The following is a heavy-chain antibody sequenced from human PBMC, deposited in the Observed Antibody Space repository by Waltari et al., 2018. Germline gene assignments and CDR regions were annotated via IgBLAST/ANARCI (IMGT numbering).Heavy chain of an antibody. CDR3: ARDEIVVPAAWYGMDV. J-gene: IGHJ6*02. Sequence: EVQLVESGGGLVQPGGSLRLSCAASGFTFSSYSMNWVRQAPGKGLEWVSYISSSSSTIYYAVSVKGRFTISRDNAKNSLYLQMNSLRAEDTAVYYCARDEIVVPAAWYGMDVWGQGTTVTVSS. CDR1: GFTFSSYS. V-gene: IGHV3-48*01. CDR2: ISSSSSTI. D-gene: IGHD2-2*01.